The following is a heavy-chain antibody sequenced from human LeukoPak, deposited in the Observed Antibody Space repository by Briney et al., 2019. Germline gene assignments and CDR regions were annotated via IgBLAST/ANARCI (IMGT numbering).Heavy chain of an antibody. CDR1: GYTFTSYD. Sequence: SVTVSCTASGYTFTSYDINWVRQAPGQGLEGRGRIIPVLDIANYTQKFQGRVTITADKSTSTAYMELNSLRPEDTAVYYCARDDRDGYNYGYWGQGTLVTVSS. CDR2: IIPVLDIA. V-gene: IGHV1-69*04. J-gene: IGHJ4*02. D-gene: IGHD5-24*01. CDR3: ARDDRDGYNYGY.